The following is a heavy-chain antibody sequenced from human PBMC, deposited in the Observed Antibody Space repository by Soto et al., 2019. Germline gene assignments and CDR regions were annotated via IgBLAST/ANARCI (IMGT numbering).Heavy chain of an antibody. D-gene: IGHD2-15*01. CDR1: GYTFTGYY. CDR2: INPNSGGT. J-gene: IGHJ4*02. Sequence: GASVKVSCKASGYTFTGYYMHWVRQAPGQGLEWMGWINPNSGGTNYAQKFQGRVTMTRDTSITTAYMELSRLTSDDTAVYFCARGAYTYCSGGSCFLYFFDYWGQGTLVTVSS. V-gene: IGHV1-2*02. CDR3: ARGAYTYCSGGSCFLYFFDY.